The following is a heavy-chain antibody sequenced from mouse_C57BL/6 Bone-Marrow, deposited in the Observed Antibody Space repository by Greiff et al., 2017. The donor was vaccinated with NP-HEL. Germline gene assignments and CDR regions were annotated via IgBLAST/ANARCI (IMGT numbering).Heavy chain of an antibody. CDR2: IWSGGST. CDR1: GFSLTSYG. V-gene: IGHV2-2*01. J-gene: IGHJ4*01. CDR3: ATYDGYDYYAMDY. Sequence: VKLQESGPGLVQPSQSLSITCTVSGFSLTSYGVHWVRQSPGKGLEWLGVIWSGGSTDYNAAFISRLSISKDNSKSQVFFKMNSLQADDTAIYYCATYDGYDYYAMDYWGQGTSVTVSS. D-gene: IGHD2-3*01.